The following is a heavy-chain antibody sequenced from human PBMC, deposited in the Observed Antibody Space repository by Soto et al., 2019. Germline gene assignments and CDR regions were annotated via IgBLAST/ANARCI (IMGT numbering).Heavy chain of an antibody. J-gene: IGHJ6*02. CDR1: GCTFSSYA. CDR3: ARVQLPTDYYYYGMDV. D-gene: IGHD5-18*01. Sequence: GGSLRRSCAASGCTFSSYAMHWVRQAPGKGLEWVAVISYDGSNKYYADSVKGRFTISRDNSKNTLYLQMNSLRAEDTAVYYCARVQLPTDYYYYGMDVWGQGTTVTVSS. V-gene: IGHV3-30-3*01. CDR2: ISYDGSNK.